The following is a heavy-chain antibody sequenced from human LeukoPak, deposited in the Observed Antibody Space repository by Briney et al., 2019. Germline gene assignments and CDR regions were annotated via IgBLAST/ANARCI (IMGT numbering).Heavy chain of an antibody. Sequence: KPSETLSLTCTVSGGSISSSSYHWGWIRQPPGKGLEWIGTISYSGSPYYNPSLKSRVTISVDTSKNQFSLKLSSVTAADTAVYYCARGPVGAPSDAFDIWGQGTMVTVSS. V-gene: IGHV4-39*01. CDR3: ARGPVGAPSDAFDI. J-gene: IGHJ3*02. CDR2: ISYSGSP. D-gene: IGHD1-26*01. CDR1: GGSISSSSYH.